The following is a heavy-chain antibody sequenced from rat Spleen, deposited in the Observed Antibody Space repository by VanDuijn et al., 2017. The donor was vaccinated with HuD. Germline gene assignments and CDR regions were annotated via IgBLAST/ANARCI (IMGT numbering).Heavy chain of an antibody. CDR2: ISSGGGNT. CDR1: GFTFSIHD. J-gene: IGHJ3*01. V-gene: IGHV5-25*01. Sequence: EVQLVESGGGLVQPGRSLKLSCTASGFTFSIHDMAWVRQAPTKGLEWIASISSGGGNTYYRDSVKGRFTISRDNAKSTLYLQMDSLRSEDTATYYCARRGTTPFDYWGQGSLVTVSS. CDR3: ARRGTTPFDY. D-gene: IGHD1-10*01.